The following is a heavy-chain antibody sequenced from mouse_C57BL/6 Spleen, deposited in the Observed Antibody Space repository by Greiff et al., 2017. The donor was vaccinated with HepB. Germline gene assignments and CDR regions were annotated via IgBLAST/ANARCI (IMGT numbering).Heavy chain of an antibody. V-gene: IGHV1-82*01. Sequence: QVQLQQSGPELVKPGASVKISCKASGYAFSSSWMNWVKQRPGKGLEWIGRIYPGDGDTNYNGKFKGKATLTADKSSSTAYMQLSSLTSEDSAVYLCARSDYYGSSYEGWDYWGQVTTLTVSS. CDR3: ARSDYYGSSYEGWDY. J-gene: IGHJ2*01. CDR2: IYPGDGDT. CDR1: GYAFSSSW. D-gene: IGHD1-1*01.